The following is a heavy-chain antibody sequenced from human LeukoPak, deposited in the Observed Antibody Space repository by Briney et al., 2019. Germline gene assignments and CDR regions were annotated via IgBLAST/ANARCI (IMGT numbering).Heavy chain of an antibody. D-gene: IGHD2/OR15-2a*01. CDR3: AKGSTISRPYYFDY. CDR2: ITGSGGDT. CDR1: GFTFSNYA. V-gene: IGHV3-23*01. Sequence: GGSLRLSCEASGFTFSNYAMSWVRQAPGEGLEWVSAITGSGGDTYHAESVKGRFTVSRDNSKNTLYLQMDSLRAEDTAVYYCAKGSTISRPYYFDYWGQGTLVTVSS. J-gene: IGHJ4*02.